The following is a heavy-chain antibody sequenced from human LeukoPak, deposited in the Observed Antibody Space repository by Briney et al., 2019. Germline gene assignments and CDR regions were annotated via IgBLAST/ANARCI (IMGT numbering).Heavy chain of an antibody. CDR3: ASSKGYYMDV. CDR2: ISGYNGNT. CDR1: GYTFTSYG. J-gene: IGHJ6*03. Sequence: ASVKVSCKASGYTFTSYGISWVRQAPGQGLEWMGWISGYNGNTNYAQNLQGRVTMTTDTSTSTVYMELRSLRSDDTAVYYCASSKGYYMDVWGEGTTVTVSS. V-gene: IGHV1-18*01.